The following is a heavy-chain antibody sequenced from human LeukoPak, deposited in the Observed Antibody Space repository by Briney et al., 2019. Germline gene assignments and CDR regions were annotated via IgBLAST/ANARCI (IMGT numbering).Heavy chain of an antibody. CDR1: GFTFSNAW. J-gene: IGHJ4*02. Sequence: PGGSLRLSCAASGFTFSNAWMSWVRQAPGKGLEWVGRIKSKTDGGTTDYAAPVKGRFTISRDDSKNTLYLQMNSLKTENTAVYYCTTTSDYGDHKRWGQGTLVTVSS. V-gene: IGHV3-15*01. CDR3: TTTSDYGDHKR. CDR2: IKSKTDGGTT. D-gene: IGHD4-17*01.